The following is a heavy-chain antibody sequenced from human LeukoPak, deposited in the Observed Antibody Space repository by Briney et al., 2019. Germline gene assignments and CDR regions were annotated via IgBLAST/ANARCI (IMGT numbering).Heavy chain of an antibody. J-gene: IGHJ4*02. CDR3: ARDPGDYHFDY. V-gene: IGHV3-11*06. CDR2: ISSSSSYI. CDR1: GFTFSDYY. D-gene: IGHD4-17*01. Sequence: GGSLRLSCAASGFTFSDYYMSWIRQAPGKGLEWVSSISSSSSYIYYADSVKGRFTISRDNAKNSLYLQMNSLRAEDTAVYYCARDPGDYHFDYWGQGTLVTVSS.